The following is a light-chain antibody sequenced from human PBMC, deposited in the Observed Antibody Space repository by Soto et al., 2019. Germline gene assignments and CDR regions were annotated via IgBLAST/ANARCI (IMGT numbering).Light chain of an antibody. Sequence: DIQMTQSHPTMSPSVGDRVTITCRASQGLSSWLAWYQQKPGKAPRLLIYDASILESGVPSRFSGSGSGTEFTLTISSLKTDDFATYYCQHSDGNSRTFCQVTIVDNK. CDR3: QHSDGNSRT. CDR1: QGLSSW. J-gene: IGKJ1*01. V-gene: IGKV1-5*01. CDR2: DAS.